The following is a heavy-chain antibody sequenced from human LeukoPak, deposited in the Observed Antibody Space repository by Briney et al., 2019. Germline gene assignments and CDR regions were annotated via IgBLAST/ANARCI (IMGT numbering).Heavy chain of an antibody. Sequence: SQTLSLTCTVSGGSISSGGYYWSWIRQHPGEGLEWIGYIQYSGSTYYNPSLNSRVIMSVDTSKNQFSLKLSSVTAADTAVYYCARDHYDGSGRPRHYFDYWGQGTLVTVSS. CDR1: GGSISSGGYY. V-gene: IGHV4-31*03. D-gene: IGHD3-10*01. J-gene: IGHJ4*02. CDR2: IQYSGST. CDR3: ARDHYDGSGRPRHYFDY.